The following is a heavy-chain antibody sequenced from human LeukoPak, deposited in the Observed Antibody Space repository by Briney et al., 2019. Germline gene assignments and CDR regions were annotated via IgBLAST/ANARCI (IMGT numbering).Heavy chain of an antibody. J-gene: IGHJ4*02. D-gene: IGHD6-13*01. CDR2: IHHGGTT. V-gene: IGHV4-4*02. Sequence: SETLSLTCAVSGGSLSSGNWWTWVRQSPGKGLEWIGEIHHGGTTNYNPSLKSRVTISVDKSKNQFSLKLRSVTAADTAVYYCARRAQQLVFGWDPRQYFFDYWGQGTLVTVSS. CDR3: ARRAQQLVFGWDPRQYFFDY. CDR1: GGSLSSGNW.